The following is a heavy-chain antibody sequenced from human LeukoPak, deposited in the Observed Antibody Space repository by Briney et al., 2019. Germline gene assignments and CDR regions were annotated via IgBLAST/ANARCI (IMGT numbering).Heavy chain of an antibody. CDR3: AKDRISTSGTVDY. V-gene: IGHV3-23*01. J-gene: IGHJ4*02. Sequence: GGSLRLSCAATVFTFSSYAMTWVRQAPGKGLEWVSGISGSGDNTYYADSVKGRFTISRDNSKNTLYLQMNSLRAEDTAIYYCAKDRISTSGTVDYWGQGTLVTVSS. CDR1: VFTFSSYA. CDR2: ISGSGDNT. D-gene: IGHD6-13*01.